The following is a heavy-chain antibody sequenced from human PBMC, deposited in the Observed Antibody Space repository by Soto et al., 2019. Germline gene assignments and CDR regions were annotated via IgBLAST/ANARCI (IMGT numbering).Heavy chain of an antibody. J-gene: IGHJ6*02. D-gene: IGHD3-16*01. CDR3: TRGGMAGMDV. CDR1: GYTFTSFG. Sequence: QVQLVQSGVEVKMPGASVKVSCKASGYTFTSFGITWVRQAPGQGLEWMGWISVDNGKTNYAQKLRGRVTLSTDTSTSTAYIELMSLRSDETSVYYCTRGGMAGMDVWGQGTTVTVSS. V-gene: IGHV1-18*01. CDR2: ISVDNGKT.